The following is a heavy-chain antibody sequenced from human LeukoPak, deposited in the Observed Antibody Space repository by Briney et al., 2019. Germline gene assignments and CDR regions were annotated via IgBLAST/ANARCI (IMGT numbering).Heavy chain of an antibody. CDR1: GDSISSRSYY. D-gene: IGHD3-10*01. J-gene: IGHJ6*02. CDR3: ARYGSGSYEPSYYYYGLDV. CDR2: IYYSGTT. Sequence: SETLSLTCTVSGDSISSRSYYWGWIRQPPGKGLEWIGSIYYSGTTYYNPSLKSRVTISVDTSKNQFSLKLSSVTAADTAVYYCARYGSGSYEPSYYYYGLDVWGRGTTVSVSS. V-gene: IGHV4-39*07.